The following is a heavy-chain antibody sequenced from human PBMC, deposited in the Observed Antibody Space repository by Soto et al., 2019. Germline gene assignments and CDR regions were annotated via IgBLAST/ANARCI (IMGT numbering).Heavy chain of an antibody. J-gene: IGHJ6*02. V-gene: IGHV1-69*01. CDR2: IIPRRGIA. Sequence: QVQLVQSGAEVKKPGSSVKVSCQASGGSFSDYAISWVRQAPGQGLEWMGGIIPRRGIADNAQKFQGRVIITADEYTSTVYMELSSLRSEDTAVYYCARDGDYYDSSGFQRDYHYYGSDVWGQGTTVTGAS. CDR3: ARDGDYYDSSGFQRDYHYYGSDV. CDR1: GGSFSDYA. D-gene: IGHD3-22*01.